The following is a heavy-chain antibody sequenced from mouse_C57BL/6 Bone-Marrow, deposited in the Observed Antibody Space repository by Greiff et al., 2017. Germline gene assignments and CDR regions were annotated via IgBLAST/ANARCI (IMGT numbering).Heavy chain of an antibody. Sequence: VQLQQPGAELVKPGASVKMSCKASGYTFTSYWITWVKQRPGQGLEWIGDIYPGSGSTNYNEKFKSKAPLTVDTSSRTAYLQLSSLTSEDSAVYYCARRPNSYAMDYWGRGTSVTVSS. CDR3: ARRPNSYAMDY. V-gene: IGHV1-55*01. CDR1: GYTFTSYW. J-gene: IGHJ4*01. CDR2: IYPGSGST.